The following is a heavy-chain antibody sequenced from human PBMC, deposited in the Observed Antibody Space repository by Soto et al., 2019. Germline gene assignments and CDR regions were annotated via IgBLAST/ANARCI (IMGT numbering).Heavy chain of an antibody. D-gene: IGHD3-22*01. Sequence: QVQLVESGGGVVQPGRSLRLSCAASGFTFSSYGMHWVRQAPGKGLEWVAVISYDGSNKYYADSVKGRFTISRDNSKNTLYLQMNSQRAEDTAVYYCATGGVVVIADAFDIWGQGTMVTVSS. V-gene: IGHV3-30*03. CDR1: GFTFSSYG. CDR2: ISYDGSNK. J-gene: IGHJ3*02. CDR3: ATGGVVVIADAFDI.